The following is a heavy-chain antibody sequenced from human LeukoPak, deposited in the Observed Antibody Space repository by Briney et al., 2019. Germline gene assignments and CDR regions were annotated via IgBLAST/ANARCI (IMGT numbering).Heavy chain of an antibody. V-gene: IGHV4-59*01. CDR2: IYYSGST. D-gene: IGHD1-1*01. CDR3: ARDVWNDGRYGMDV. Sequence: SETLSLTCTVSGVSISSYYWSWIRQPPGKGLEWIGYIYYSGSTNYNPSLKSRVTISVDTSKNQFSLKLSSVTAADTPVYYCARDVWNDGRYGMDVWGQGTTVTVSS. CDR1: GVSISSYY. J-gene: IGHJ6*02.